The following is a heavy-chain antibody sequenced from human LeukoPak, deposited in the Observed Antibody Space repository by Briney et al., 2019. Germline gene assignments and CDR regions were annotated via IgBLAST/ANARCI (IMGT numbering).Heavy chain of an antibody. Sequence: ASVKVSCKASGYTFTSYYMHWVRQAPGQGLEWMGIINPSGGSTSYAQKFQGRVTMTRDMSTSTVYMELSSLRSENTAVYYCARAIHVGQQLVFPFDYWGQGTLVTVSS. CDR2: INPSGGST. D-gene: IGHD6-13*01. V-gene: IGHV1-46*01. CDR3: ARAIHVGQQLVFPFDY. CDR1: GYTFTSYY. J-gene: IGHJ4*02.